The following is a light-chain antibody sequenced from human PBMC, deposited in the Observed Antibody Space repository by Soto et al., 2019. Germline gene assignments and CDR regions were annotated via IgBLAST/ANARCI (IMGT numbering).Light chain of an antibody. V-gene: IGKV3-11*01. J-gene: IGKJ2*01. Sequence: EIVLTQSPATLSLSPGERATLSCRASQSVSSYLAWYQQKPGQAPRLLIYDASNRATGIPARFSGSGSGTDFTLTISSLEPEDFAVYYCQQRSNWPHNSGVKYTFGQGTKLEIK. CDR1: QSVSSY. CDR3: QQRSNWPHNSGVKYT. CDR2: DAS.